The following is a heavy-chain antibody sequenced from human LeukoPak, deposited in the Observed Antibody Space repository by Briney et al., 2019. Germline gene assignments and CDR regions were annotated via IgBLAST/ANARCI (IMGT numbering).Heavy chain of an antibody. CDR1: GFTFSSYG. D-gene: IGHD3-10*01. J-gene: IGHJ4*02. Sequence: GGSLRLSCAASGFTFSSYGMSWVRQAPGKGLEWVSAISGSGGSTYYADSVKGRFTISRDNSENTLYLQMNSLRAEDTAVYYCAKRYGPGSYYCGLDYWGQGTLVTVSS. V-gene: IGHV3-23*01. CDR2: ISGSGGST. CDR3: AKRYGPGSYYCGLDY.